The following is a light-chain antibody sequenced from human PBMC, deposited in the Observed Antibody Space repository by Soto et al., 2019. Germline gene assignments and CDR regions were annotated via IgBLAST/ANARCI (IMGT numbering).Light chain of an antibody. Sequence: QSALTQPASVSGSPGQSIAISCTGTSSDVGGYNLVSWYQQHPGKAPKFLIYEDSKRPSGVSDRFSGSKSGNTASLTISGLQAEDEADYYGCSHAGSSTYVVFGGGTKLTVL. CDR2: EDS. V-gene: IGLV2-23*01. CDR1: SSDVGGYNL. CDR3: CSHAGSSTYVV. J-gene: IGLJ2*01.